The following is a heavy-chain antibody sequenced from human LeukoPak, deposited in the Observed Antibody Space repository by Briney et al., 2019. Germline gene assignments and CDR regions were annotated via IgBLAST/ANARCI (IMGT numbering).Heavy chain of an antibody. V-gene: IGHV3-72*01. CDR1: GSISSDYI. CDR2: IRTRINSSTT. CDR3: SRDGGEGGNSAFDI. Sequence: GSLRLSCAASGSISSDYIMDGVRQAPGGGVEGVGRIRTRINSSTTEYAASVNGRFTISRDDSKNSMYLHMNSLKTEDTAVYHCSRDGGEGGNSAFDIWGQGTMVTVSS. D-gene: IGHD4-23*01. J-gene: IGHJ3*02.